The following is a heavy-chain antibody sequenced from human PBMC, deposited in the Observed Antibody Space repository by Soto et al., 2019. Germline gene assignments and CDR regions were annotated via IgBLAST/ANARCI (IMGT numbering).Heavy chain of an antibody. Sequence: PSETLSLTCTVSGGSISSYYWSWIRQPPGKGLEWIGYIYYSGSTNYNPSLKSRVTISVDTSKNQFSLKLSSVTAADTAVYYCARDLAVAGTLKTRYYGMDVWGQGTTVTVSS. V-gene: IGHV4-59*01. D-gene: IGHD6-19*01. J-gene: IGHJ6*02. CDR2: IYYSGST. CDR3: ARDLAVAGTLKTRYYGMDV. CDR1: GGSISSYY.